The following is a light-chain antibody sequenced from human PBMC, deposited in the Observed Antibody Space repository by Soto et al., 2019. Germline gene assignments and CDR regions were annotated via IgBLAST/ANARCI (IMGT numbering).Light chain of an antibody. CDR3: QQFINSPYMYI. V-gene: IGKV1-39*01. J-gene: IGKJ2*01. CDR1: QSISSY. CDR2: AAS. Sequence: DIPMTQSPSSLSASVGDRVTITCRASQSISSYLNWYQQKPGKAPKLLIYAASSLQSGVASRFSGSGSGTDFTLTISRLEPEDSAVYYCQQFINSPYMYIFGQGTQREI.